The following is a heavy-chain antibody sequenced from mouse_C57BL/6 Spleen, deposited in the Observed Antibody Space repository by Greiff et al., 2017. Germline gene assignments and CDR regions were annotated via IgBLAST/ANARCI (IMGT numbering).Heavy chain of an antibody. CDR2: LYPSDSET. J-gene: IGHJ3*01. CDR3: ARRDGNAWFAY. D-gene: IGHD2-1*01. CDR1: GYTFTSYW. V-gene: IGHV1-61*01. Sequence: QVQLQQPGAELVRPGSSVKLSCKASGYTFTSYWMDWVKQRPGQGLEWIGNLYPSDSETHYNQKFKDKATLTVDKSSSTAYMQLSSLTSEDSAVYYCARRDGNAWFAYWGQGTLVTVSA.